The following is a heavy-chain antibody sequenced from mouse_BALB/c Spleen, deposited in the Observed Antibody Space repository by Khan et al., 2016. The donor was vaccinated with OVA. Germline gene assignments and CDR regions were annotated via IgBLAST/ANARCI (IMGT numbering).Heavy chain of an antibody. CDR3: ARELRLGGFAY. CDR1: GFSLTDYG. J-gene: IGHJ3*01. D-gene: IGHD1-2*01. V-gene: IGHV2-6-7*01. CDR2: IWGDGST. Sequence: QVQLKESGPGLVAPSQNLSITCTVSGFSLTDYGVNWVRQPPGKGLAWLGMIWGDGSTDYNSALKSRLSISKDHSKSQVFLKMNSLQTEDTARYYCARELRLGGFAYWGQGTLVTVSA.